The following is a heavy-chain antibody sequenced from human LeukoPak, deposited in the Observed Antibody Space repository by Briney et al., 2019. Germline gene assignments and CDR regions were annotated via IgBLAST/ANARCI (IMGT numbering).Heavy chain of an antibody. V-gene: IGHV3-21*01. CDR2: ISSGGMWI. Sequence: SGGSRRLSCAASGFTFSSYSMNWVRQAPGKGLEWVSSISSGGMWIYYADSLKGRFTISRDNAKNSLYLQMKSLRVEDTAVYYCARDAGGRTQREGWFDPWGQGTLVTVSS. CDR3: ARDAGGRTQREGWFDP. D-gene: IGHD1-26*01. J-gene: IGHJ5*02. CDR1: GFTFSSYS.